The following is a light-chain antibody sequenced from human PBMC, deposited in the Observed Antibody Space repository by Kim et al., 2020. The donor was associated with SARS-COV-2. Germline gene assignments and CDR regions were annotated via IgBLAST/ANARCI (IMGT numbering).Light chain of an antibody. J-gene: IGKJ2*01. Sequence: EIVLTQSPGTPSLSPGERATLSCRASQSVGSNYLAWYQQRPGQPPRLLIYAASSRATGIPDRFSGSGSGTDFTLTISRLEPEDFAVYYCQHYGSSSYTFGQGTKLEI. V-gene: IGKV3-20*01. CDR2: AAS. CDR3: QHYGSSSYT. CDR1: QSVGSNY.